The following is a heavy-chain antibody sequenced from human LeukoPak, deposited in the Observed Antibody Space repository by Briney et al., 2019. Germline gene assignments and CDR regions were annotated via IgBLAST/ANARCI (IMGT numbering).Heavy chain of an antibody. V-gene: IGHV3-7*01. Sequence: PGGSLRLSCAASGFIFSSYWMSWVRQAPGKGLEWVANINQDGSEKYYVDSVKGRFTISRDNAKNSLYLQMSSLRAEDTAVYYCARDHAFSYYYYYMDVWGKGTTVTVSS. CDR1: GFIFSSYW. J-gene: IGHJ6*03. CDR3: ARDHAFSYYYYYMDV. D-gene: IGHD3-3*01. CDR2: INQDGSEK.